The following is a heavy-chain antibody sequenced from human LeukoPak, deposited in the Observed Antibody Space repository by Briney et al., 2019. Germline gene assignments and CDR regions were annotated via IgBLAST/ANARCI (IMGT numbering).Heavy chain of an antibody. CDR1: GYTFTSYA. V-gene: IGHV7-4-1*02. CDR3: ARDAPDGGVSKFDY. Sequence: RASVKVSCKASGYTFTSYAMNWVRQAPGQGLEWMGWINTNTGNPTYAQGFTGRFVFSLDTSVSTAYLQISSLKAEDTAVYYCARDAPDGGVSKFDYWGQGTLVTVSS. J-gene: IGHJ4*02. D-gene: IGHD3-3*01. CDR2: INTNTGNP.